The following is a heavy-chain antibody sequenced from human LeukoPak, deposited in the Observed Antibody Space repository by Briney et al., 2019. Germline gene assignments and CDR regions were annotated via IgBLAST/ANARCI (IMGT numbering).Heavy chain of an antibody. CDR3: AKGRYYHDNSDAFEI. CDR1: GFTFSSYA. CDR2: ISGSGGST. V-gene: IGHV3-23*01. J-gene: IGHJ3*02. D-gene: IGHD3-22*01. Sequence: PGGSLRLSCAASGFTFSSYAISWVRQAPGKGLEWVSAISGSGGSTYYTDSVKGRFTISRDNSKITLYLQMNSLRAEDTAVYQCAKGRYYHDNSDAFEIWGQGTMVTVSS.